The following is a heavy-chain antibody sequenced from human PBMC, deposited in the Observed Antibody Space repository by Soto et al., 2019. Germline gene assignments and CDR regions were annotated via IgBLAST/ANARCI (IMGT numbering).Heavy chain of an antibody. V-gene: IGHV1-69*01. Sequence: QVQLVQSGAEVKKPGSSVKVSCRTSGGTSYAVDWVRRAPGQGLEWMGGIIPMLGTTNYAEKFQGRVTITADESASTAYMELRSLRSDDTGVYYCASELEGAFDVWGQGTTVTVSA. J-gene: IGHJ3*01. D-gene: IGHD1-1*01. CDR1: GGTSYA. CDR2: IIPMLGTT. CDR3: ASELEGAFDV.